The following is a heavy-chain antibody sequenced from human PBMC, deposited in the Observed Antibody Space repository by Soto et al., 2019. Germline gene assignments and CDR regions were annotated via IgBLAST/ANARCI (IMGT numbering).Heavy chain of an antibody. J-gene: IGHJ5*01. V-gene: IGHV3-11*06. D-gene: IGHD3-22*01. CDR3: ARWLEVLTTSDS. CDR1: GFNFSDYY. CDR2: ISSSSRDT. Sequence: QVQLVESGGGLVKPGGSLRLSCAASGFNFSDYYMTWIRQAPGMGLEWISYISSSSRDTEYADSVKGRFMISRDNAKRSMSLQMNSLRVEDTAVYYCARWLEVLTTSDSWGQGILVTVSS.